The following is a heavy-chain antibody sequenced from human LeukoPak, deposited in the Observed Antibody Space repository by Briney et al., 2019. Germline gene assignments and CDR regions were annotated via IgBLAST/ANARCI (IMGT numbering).Heavy chain of an antibody. Sequence: ASVKVSCKASGYTFTSYYMRWVRQAPGQGLEWMGIINPSGGSTSYAQKFQGRVTMTRDTSTSTVYMELSSLRSEDTAVYYCARDPGVYDSSGYYEFDYWGQGTLVTVSS. J-gene: IGHJ4*02. CDR3: ARDPGVYDSSGYYEFDY. D-gene: IGHD3-22*01. V-gene: IGHV1-46*01. CDR1: GYTFTSYY. CDR2: INPSGGST.